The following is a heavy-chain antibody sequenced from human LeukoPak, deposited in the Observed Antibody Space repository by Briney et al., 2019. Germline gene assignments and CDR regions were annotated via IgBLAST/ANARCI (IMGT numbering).Heavy chain of an antibody. CDR2: IYCSGST. V-gene: IGHV4-59*01. J-gene: IGHJ6*02. Sequence: NTSETLSLTCTVSGGSISSYYWSWIRQPPGKGLEWIGYIYCSGSTNYNPSLKSRVTISVDTSKNQFSLKLSSVTAADTAVYYCARDKTTSTSYYYYGMDVWGQGTTVTVSS. D-gene: IGHD2-2*01. CDR3: ARDKTTSTSYYYYGMDV. CDR1: GGSISSYY.